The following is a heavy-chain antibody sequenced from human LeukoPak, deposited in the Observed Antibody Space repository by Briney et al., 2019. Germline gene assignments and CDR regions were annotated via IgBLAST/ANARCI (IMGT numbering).Heavy chain of an antibody. J-gene: IGHJ6*03. CDR1: GFTFSSYG. CDR3: ARGAYYYGSGSYYPYYYYMDV. Sequence: GGSLRLSCAAAGFTFSSYGMHWVRQAPGKGLEWVAVISYDGSIKYYADSVKGRLTISRDNSKNTLYLQMNSLRAEDTAVYYCARGAYYYGSGSYYPYYYYMDVWGKGTTVTVSS. CDR2: ISYDGSIK. V-gene: IGHV3-30*19. D-gene: IGHD3-10*01.